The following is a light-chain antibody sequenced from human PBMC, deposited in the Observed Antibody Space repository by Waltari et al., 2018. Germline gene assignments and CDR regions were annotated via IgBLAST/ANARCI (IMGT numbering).Light chain of an antibody. CDR2: DVT. V-gene: IGLV2-14*03. CDR1: SSDIGGYNY. J-gene: IGLJ3*02. Sequence: QSALAQPASVSGIPGQSISISCTGTSSDIGGYNYVSWYPQHSGKAPKVILYDVTYRPSGISNRFSGSKSGNTASLTIYGLQAEDEAYYYCSSYTSNISWVFGGGTKLTVL. CDR3: SSYTSNISWV.